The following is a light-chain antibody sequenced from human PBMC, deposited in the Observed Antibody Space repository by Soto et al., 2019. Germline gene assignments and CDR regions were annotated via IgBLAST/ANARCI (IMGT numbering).Light chain of an antibody. Sequence: EIVLTQSPATLSLSPGERATIPCRTSQSVSIYLAWYQQRPGQAPRLLIYDASNRATGIPARFSGSGSWTDFTLTISSLEPEDLAVYYCQQYGSSPPITFGGGTKVDIK. CDR3: QQYGSSPPIT. CDR2: DAS. CDR1: QSVSIY. J-gene: IGKJ4*01. V-gene: IGKV3-11*01.